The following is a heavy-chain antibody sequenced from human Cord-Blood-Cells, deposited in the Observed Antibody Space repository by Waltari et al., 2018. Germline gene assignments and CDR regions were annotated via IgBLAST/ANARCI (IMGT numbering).Heavy chain of an antibody. D-gene: IGHD6-13*01. V-gene: IGHV1-69*01. CDR2: IIPIFGTA. CDR3: ARRGGQLDAFDI. Sequence: QVQLVQSGAEVKKPGSSVKVSCKASGGTFSSYAISLVQQAPGQGPEWMGGIIPIFGTANYAQKFQGRGTITADESTSTAYMKLSSLRSEDTAVYYCARRGGQLDAFDIWGQGTMVTVSS. CDR1: GGTFSSYA. J-gene: IGHJ3*02.